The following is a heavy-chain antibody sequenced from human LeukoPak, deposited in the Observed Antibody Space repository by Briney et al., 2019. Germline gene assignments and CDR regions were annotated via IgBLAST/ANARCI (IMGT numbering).Heavy chain of an antibody. CDR3: ARDSSKTFDY. D-gene: IGHD6-13*01. CDR2: INHSGST. V-gene: IGHV4-38-2*02. CDR1: GYSISSGYY. J-gene: IGHJ4*02. Sequence: SETLSLTCTVSGYSISSGYYWGWIRQPPGKGLEWIGEINHSGSTNYNPSLKSRVTISVDTSKNQFSLKLSSVTAADTAVYYCARDSSKTFDYWGQGTLVTVSS.